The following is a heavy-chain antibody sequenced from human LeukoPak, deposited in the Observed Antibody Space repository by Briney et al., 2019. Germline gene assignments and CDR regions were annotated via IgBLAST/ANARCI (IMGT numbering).Heavy chain of an antibody. CDR3: AKSLDSRFYSSIDY. CDR1: GFIFTTYA. Sequence: GGSLRLSCAASGFIFTTYAMSWVRQAPGKGPEWVSSIGTSGDTTYYAGSVKGRFTISRDNSKSTLYLQMNSLRAEDTALYYCAKSLDSRFYSSIDYWGQGTRVTVSS. D-gene: IGHD3-22*01. J-gene: IGHJ4*02. CDR2: IGTSGDTT. V-gene: IGHV3-23*01.